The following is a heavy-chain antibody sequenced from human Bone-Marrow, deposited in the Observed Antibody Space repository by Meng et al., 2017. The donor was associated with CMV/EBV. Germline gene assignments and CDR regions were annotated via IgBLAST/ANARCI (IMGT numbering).Heavy chain of an antibody. Sequence: GESLKISCAASGFTFSSYEMNWVRQAPGKGLEWVSYISSSGSTIYYADSVKGRFTISRDNAKNSLYLQMNSLRAEDTAVYYCAIWGQLVASYGMAFCFQGPPFPFSS. J-gene: IGHJ6*02. CDR1: GFTFSSYE. V-gene: IGHV3-48*03. D-gene: IGHD6-6*01. CDR2: ISSSGSTI. CDR3: AIWGQLVASYGMAF.